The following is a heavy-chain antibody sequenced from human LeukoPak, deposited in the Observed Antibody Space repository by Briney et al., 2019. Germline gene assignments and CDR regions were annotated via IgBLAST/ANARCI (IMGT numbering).Heavy chain of an antibody. CDR3: ARHEEWSTILAFDI. J-gene: IGHJ3*02. CDR1: GGSLSSYY. CDR2: INHGGST. Sequence: KPSETLSLTCAVYGGSLSSYYWSWIRQPPGKGLEWIGEINHGGSTNNNPSLKSRVTVLVDASKNQFSLKLSSVTAADTAVYYCARHEEWSTILAFDIWGQGTMVTVSP. D-gene: IGHD5-24*01. V-gene: IGHV4-34*01.